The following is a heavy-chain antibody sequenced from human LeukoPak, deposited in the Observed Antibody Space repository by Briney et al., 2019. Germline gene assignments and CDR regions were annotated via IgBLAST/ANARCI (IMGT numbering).Heavy chain of an antibody. D-gene: IGHD3-16*01. CDR3: ARRGGALGPPYYFHWYLDV. Sequence: VASVKVSCKASGYTFTSYDINWVRQATGQGLEWMGWVNPKSGNTGYAQKFQKFRGRVTFTWNTSISTAYMELSGLRSEDTAVYYCARRGGALGPPYYFHWYLDVWGKGTTVTVSS. J-gene: IGHJ6*03. V-gene: IGHV1-8*01. CDR2: VNPKSGNT. CDR1: GYTFTSYD.